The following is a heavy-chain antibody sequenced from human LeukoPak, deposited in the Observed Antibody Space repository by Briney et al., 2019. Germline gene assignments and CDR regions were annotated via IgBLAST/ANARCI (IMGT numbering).Heavy chain of an antibody. J-gene: IGHJ4*02. CDR1: GFTFSDHY. CDR2: TRNKANSYTT. Sequence: GGSLRLSCVASGFTFSDHYMDWVRQAPGKGLEWVGRTRNKANSYTTEYAASVKGRFTISRDDSKNSLYLQMNSLKTEDTAVYYCATTPFCSSTSCYDYWGQGTLVTVSS. V-gene: IGHV3-72*01. CDR3: ATTPFCSSTSCYDY. D-gene: IGHD2-2*01.